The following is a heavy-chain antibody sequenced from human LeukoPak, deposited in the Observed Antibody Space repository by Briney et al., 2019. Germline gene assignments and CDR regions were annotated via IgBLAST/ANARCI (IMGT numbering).Heavy chain of an antibody. CDR1: GFTVSSSY. Sequence: GGSLRLSCAASGFTVSSSYMSWVRQAPGKGLEWVLVIYSGGSTYYADAVKGRFTISRDNSKNTLYLQMNTLRVEDTAVYYCAKSWDAFDFWGQGTMVTVSP. V-gene: IGHV3-53*01. J-gene: IGHJ3*01. D-gene: IGHD3-10*01. CDR3: AKSWDAFDF. CDR2: IYSGGST.